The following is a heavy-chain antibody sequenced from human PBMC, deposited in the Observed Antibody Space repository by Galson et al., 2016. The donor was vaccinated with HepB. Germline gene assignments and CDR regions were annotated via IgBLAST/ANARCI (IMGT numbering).Heavy chain of an antibody. CDR3: ARDLYSSSSGSNWFDP. CDR2: IIPIFGTT. D-gene: IGHD6-6*01. V-gene: IGHV1-69*13. CDR1: GGTFTRFA. J-gene: IGHJ5*02. Sequence: SVKVSCKASGGTFTRFAISWVRQAPGQGLEWMGGIIPIFGTTKYAQKFQGRVTITADESTSTITADESTTTTYMELSSLSSDDTAVYYCARDLYSSSSGSNWFDPWGQGTLVTVSS.